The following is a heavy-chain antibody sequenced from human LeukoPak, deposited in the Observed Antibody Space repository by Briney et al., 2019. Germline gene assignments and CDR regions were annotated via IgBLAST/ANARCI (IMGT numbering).Heavy chain of an antibody. J-gene: IGHJ4*02. Sequence: GGSLRLSCAASGFTFDDYGMSWVRQAPGKGLEWVSGINWNGGSTGYADSVKGRFTISRDNSKNTLYLQMNSLRAEDTAVYYCAKETDHYYDSSGYYYDYWGQGTLVTVSS. D-gene: IGHD3-22*01. CDR2: INWNGGST. CDR1: GFTFDDYG. CDR3: AKETDHYYDSSGYYYDY. V-gene: IGHV3-20*04.